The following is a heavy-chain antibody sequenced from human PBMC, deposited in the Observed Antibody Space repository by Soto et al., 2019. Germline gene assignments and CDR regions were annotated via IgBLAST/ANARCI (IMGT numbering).Heavy chain of an antibody. J-gene: IGHJ4*02. CDR3: ARDYRGGYNPTLDY. V-gene: IGHV3-30-3*01. CDR2: ISYDGSNK. Sequence: QVQLVESGGGVVQPGRSLRLSCAASGFTFSSYAMHWVRQAPGKGLEWVAVISYDGSNKYYADSVKGRFTISRDNSKNTLYLQMNSLRAEDTAVYYCARDYRGGYNPTLDYWGQGTLVTVSS. CDR1: GFTFSSYA. D-gene: IGHD1-26*01.